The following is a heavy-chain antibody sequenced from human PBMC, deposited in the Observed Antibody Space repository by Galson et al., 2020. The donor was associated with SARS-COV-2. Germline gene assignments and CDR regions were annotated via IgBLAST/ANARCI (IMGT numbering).Heavy chain of an antibody. CDR2: IFYDGRDK. J-gene: IGHJ4*02. CDR1: GFTFKSHA. V-gene: IGHV3-33*01. CDR3: ARDGQSSSGWAFDY. Sequence: GESLKISCAASGFTFKSHAMHWVRQAPGKGLEWVAQIFYDGRDKYYVDSVKGRFTISRDDSENTVYLQMNNLRADDSAVYFCARDGQSSSGWAFDYWGQGTLVTVSS. D-gene: IGHD6-19*01.